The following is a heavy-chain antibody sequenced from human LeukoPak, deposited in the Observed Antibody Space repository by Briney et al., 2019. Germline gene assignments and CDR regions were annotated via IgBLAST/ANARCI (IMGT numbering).Heavy chain of an antibody. D-gene: IGHD5-24*01. CDR3: ARELEMATIDY. Sequence: GGPLRLSCAASGITVSSSYMSWVRQAPGKGLEWISVIYSSGTTYYADSARGRFTISRDNSKNTLYLQMNSLRAEDTAVYYCARELEMATIDYWGQGTLVTVSS. V-gene: IGHV3-66*01. J-gene: IGHJ4*02. CDR1: GITVSSSY. CDR2: IYSSGTT.